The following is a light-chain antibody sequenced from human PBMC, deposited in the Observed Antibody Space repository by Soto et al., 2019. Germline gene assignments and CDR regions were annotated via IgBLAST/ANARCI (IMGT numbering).Light chain of an antibody. CDR2: GAS. J-gene: IGKJ1*01. V-gene: IGKV3-15*01. CDR1: PSVSSH. Sequence: EIVMTHHPAILSLSPGEGAPSSCMARPSVSSHLAWHHQKSAQAPRLLIYGASTGATGIPARFSGSGSGTEFTLAISSLQSEDCAVYYCQQFNNWPRTFGQGTKVESK. CDR3: QQFNNWPRT.